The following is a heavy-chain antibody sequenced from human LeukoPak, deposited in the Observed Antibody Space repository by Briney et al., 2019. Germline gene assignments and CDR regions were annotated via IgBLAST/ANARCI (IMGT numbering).Heavy chain of an antibody. CDR1: GFTLSSYA. CDR2: ISSNGGST. D-gene: IGHD3-10*01. J-gene: IGHJ6*03. Sequence: GGSLRLSCAASGFTLSSYAMHWVRQAPGKGLEYVSAISSNGGSTYYANSVKGRFTISRDNSKNTLYLQMGSLRAEDMAVYYCARGSMVRGVIYYYYYMDVWGKGTTVTVSS. V-gene: IGHV3-64*01. CDR3: ARGSMVRGVIYYYYYMDV.